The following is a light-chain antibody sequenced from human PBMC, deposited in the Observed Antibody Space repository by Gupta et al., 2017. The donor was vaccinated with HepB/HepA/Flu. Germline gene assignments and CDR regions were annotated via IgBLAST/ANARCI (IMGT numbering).Light chain of an antibody. Sequence: QSVLTPPPSVSGAPGQRVTISCTGSSSNIGANYDVHWYQQVPGTAPKLLIFGVTNRPSGVPDRFSGSKSGTSASLAIIGLQAEDEADYYCQTYDSSLDDVVFGGGTKLTVL. V-gene: IGLV1-40*01. J-gene: IGLJ2*01. CDR1: SSNIGANYD. CDR3: QTYDSSLDDVV. CDR2: GVT.